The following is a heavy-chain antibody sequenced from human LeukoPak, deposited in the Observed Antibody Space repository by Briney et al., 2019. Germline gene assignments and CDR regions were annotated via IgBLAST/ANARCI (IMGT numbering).Heavy chain of an antibody. D-gene: IGHD3-22*01. V-gene: IGHV4-34*01. J-gene: IGHJ4*02. CDR1: GGSFSGYY. CDR3: ARARAHLKYYYDSSGYYYFDY. CDR2: INHSGST. Sequence: SETLSLTCAVYGGSFSGYYWSWIRQPPGKGLEWIGEINHSGSTNYNPSLKSRVTISVDTSKNQFSLKLSSVTAADTAVYYCARARAHLKYYYDSSGYYYFDYWGQGTLVTVSS.